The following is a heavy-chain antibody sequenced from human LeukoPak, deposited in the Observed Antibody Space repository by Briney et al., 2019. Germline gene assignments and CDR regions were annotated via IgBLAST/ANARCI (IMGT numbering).Heavy chain of an antibody. Sequence: PGGSLRLSCAASGFTVSSNYMSWVRQAPGKGLEWVSLIFSGGSTFYADPVKGRFTISRDNSKNTLYLQMNSLRAEDTAVFYCARGPVAATGPWDYWGQGTLLTVSS. CDR3: ARGPVAATGPWDY. J-gene: IGHJ4*02. CDR1: GFTVSSNY. V-gene: IGHV3-66*01. D-gene: IGHD6-19*01. CDR2: IFSGGST.